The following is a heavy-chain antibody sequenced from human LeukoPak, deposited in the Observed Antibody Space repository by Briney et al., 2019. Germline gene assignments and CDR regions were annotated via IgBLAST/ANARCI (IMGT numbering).Heavy chain of an antibody. J-gene: IGHJ6*03. V-gene: IGHV3-30*02. Sequence: QSGGSLRLSCAASGFTFSSYGMHWVRQAPGKGLEWVAFIRYDGSNKYYADSVKGRFTISRDNSKNTLYLQMNSLRAEDTAVYYCAKGRIFGVVIIDYMDVWGKGTTVTVSS. D-gene: IGHD3-3*01. CDR3: AKGRIFGVVIIDYMDV. CDR1: GFTFSSYG. CDR2: IRYDGSNK.